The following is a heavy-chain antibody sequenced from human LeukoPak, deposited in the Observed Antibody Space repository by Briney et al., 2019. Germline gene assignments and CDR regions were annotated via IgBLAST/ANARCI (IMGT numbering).Heavy chain of an antibody. CDR3: ARAEIRWELADY. D-gene: IGHD1-26*01. CDR1: GYENSFTDHY. CDR2: INPNSGGT. V-gene: IGHV1-2*02. J-gene: IGHJ4*02. Sequence: GASVEVSCKASGYENSFTDHYIHWLRQAPGQGLEWMGWINPNSGGTNYAQKFQGRVTMTRDTSISTAYMELSRLRSDDTAVYYCARAEIRWELADYWGQGTLVTVSS.